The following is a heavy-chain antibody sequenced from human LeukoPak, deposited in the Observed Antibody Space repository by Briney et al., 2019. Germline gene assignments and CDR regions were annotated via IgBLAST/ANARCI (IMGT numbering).Heavy chain of an antibody. CDR1: GYIFSVYF. Sequence: ASVKVSCKASGYIFSVYFIHWVRQAPGQGLEWLGWINPISGDKHSAQNFQGRVTLARDTSVSTAYMELSRLRSDDTAVYYCARMRATITMVRGVITRELDYWGQGTLVTVSS. D-gene: IGHD3-10*01. CDR2: INPISGDK. CDR3: ARMRATITMVRGVITRELDY. J-gene: IGHJ4*02. V-gene: IGHV1-2*02.